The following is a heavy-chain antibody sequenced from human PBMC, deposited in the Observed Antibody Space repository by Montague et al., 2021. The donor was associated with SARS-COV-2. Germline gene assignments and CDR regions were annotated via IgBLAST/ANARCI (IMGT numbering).Heavy chain of an antibody. CDR3: ARDGGTVTTFLGVGYVRGGLNWFDP. Sequence: SETRSLTCTVSGASISSSSYYWGWVRQPPGKGLEWIGSIYYSGSTYYNPSLKSRVTISVDTSKNQFSLKLSSVTAADTAVYYCARDGGTVTTFLGVGYVRGGLNWFDPWGQGTLVTISS. CDR2: IYYSGST. J-gene: IGHJ5*02. CDR1: GASISSSSYY. D-gene: IGHD4-17*01. V-gene: IGHV4-39*07.